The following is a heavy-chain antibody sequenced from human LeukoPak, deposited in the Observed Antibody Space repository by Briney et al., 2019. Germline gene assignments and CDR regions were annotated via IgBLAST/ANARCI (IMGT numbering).Heavy chain of an antibody. CDR2: IYYSGST. J-gene: IGHJ6*02. Sequence: PSETLSLTCTVSGGSISSGDYYWSWIRQPPGKGLEWIGYIYYSGSTYYNPSLKSRVTISVDTSKNQFSLKLSSVTAADTAVYYCARREYDFWSGYYYYYYGMDVWGQGTTVTVSS. D-gene: IGHD3-3*01. CDR1: GGSISSGDYY. V-gene: IGHV4-30-4*01. CDR3: ARREYDFWSGYYYYYYGMDV.